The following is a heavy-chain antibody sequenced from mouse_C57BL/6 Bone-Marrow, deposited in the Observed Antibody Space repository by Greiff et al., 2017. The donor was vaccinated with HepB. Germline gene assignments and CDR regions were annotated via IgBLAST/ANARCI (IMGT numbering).Heavy chain of an antibody. CDR3: TREHSNYFMDY. D-gene: IGHD2-5*01. CDR1: GFTFSSYA. Sequence: EVKVEESGEGLVKPGGSLKLSCAASGFTFSSYAMSWVRQTPEKRLEWVAYISSGGDYIYYADTVKGRFTISRDNARNTLYLQMSSLKSEDTAMYYCTREHSNYFMDYWGQGTSVTVSS. V-gene: IGHV5-9-1*02. CDR2: ISSGGDYI. J-gene: IGHJ4*01.